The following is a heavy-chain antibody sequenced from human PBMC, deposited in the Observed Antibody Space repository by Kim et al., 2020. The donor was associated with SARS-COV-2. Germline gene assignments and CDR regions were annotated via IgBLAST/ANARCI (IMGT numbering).Heavy chain of an antibody. J-gene: IGHJ6*02. Sequence: KGRFTISRDKSKNTLYLQMNSLGAEDTAVYYGAKEKGGSSWYYYYYGMDVWGQGTTVTVSS. V-gene: IGHV3-30*02. D-gene: IGHD6-13*01. CDR3: AKEKGGSSWYYYYYGMDV.